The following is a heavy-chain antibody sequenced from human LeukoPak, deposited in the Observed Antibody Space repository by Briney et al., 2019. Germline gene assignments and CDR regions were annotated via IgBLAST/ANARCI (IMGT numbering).Heavy chain of an antibody. J-gene: IGHJ4*02. D-gene: IGHD3-3*01. CDR2: INHSGST. CDR1: GGSFSGYY. V-gene: IGHV4-34*01. Sequence: SETLSLTCAVYGGSFSGYYWSWIRQPPGKGLEWIGEINHSGSTNYNPSLKSRVTISVDTSKNQFSLKLSSVTAADTAVYYCARLKSIFGVVIIPPYYFDYWGQGTLVTVSS. CDR3: ARLKSIFGVVIIPPYYFDY.